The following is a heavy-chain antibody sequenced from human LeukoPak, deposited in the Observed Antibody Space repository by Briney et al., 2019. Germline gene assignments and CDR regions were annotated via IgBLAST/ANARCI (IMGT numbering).Heavy chain of an antibody. CDR3: AREAAAAHRYCMDV. CDR2: ISSSSSTI. V-gene: IGHV3-48*01. D-gene: IGHD6-13*01. Sequence: GGSLRLSCAASGFTFSSYSMNWVRQAPGKGLEWVSYISSSSSTIYYADSVKGRFTISRDNAKNSLYLQMNSLRAEDTAVYYCAREAAAAHRYCMDVWGKGTTVTVSS. CDR1: GFTFSSYS. J-gene: IGHJ6*03.